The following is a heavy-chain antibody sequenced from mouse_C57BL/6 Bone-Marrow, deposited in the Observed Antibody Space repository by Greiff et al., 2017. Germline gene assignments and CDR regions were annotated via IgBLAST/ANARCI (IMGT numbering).Heavy chain of an antibody. J-gene: IGHJ1*03. D-gene: IGHD2-5*01. V-gene: IGHV1-82*01. CDR3: ARVYSNYEGYFDV. CDR2: LYPGDGDT. Sequence: VQLQQSGPELVKPGASVKISCKASGYAFSSSWMNWVKQRPGKGLEWIGRLYPGDGDTNYNGKFKGKATLTADKSSSTAYMQLSSLTSEDSAVYFCARVYSNYEGYFDVWGTGTTVTVSS. CDR1: GYAFSSSW.